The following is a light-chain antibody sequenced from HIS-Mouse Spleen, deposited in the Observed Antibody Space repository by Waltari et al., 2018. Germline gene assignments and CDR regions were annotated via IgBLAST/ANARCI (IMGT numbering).Light chain of an antibody. CDR1: ALPKQS. CDR2: EES. J-gene: IGLJ2*01. V-gene: IGLV3-10*01. CDR3: YSTDSSGNHRV. Sequence: SYELTQPPSVSVSPGQTARITCSGDALPKQSAYWYQRKSGQAPVLVIDEESKRASGIPGSCSGSSAGTMATLTISGAQVEDEADYYCYSTDSSGNHRVFGGGTKLTVL.